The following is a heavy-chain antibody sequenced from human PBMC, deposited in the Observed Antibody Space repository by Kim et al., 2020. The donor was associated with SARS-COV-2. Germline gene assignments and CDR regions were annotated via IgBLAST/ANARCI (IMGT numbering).Heavy chain of an antibody. J-gene: IGHJ4*02. D-gene: IGHD3-10*01. CDR1: GYSFTSYW. V-gene: IGHV5-51*01. CDR2: IYPGDSDT. CDR3: ARQGSGGFGELLGGHFDY. Sequence: GESLKISCKGSGYSFTSYWIGWVRQMPGKGLEWMGIIYPGDSDTRYSPSFQGQFTISADKSISTAYLQWSSLKASDTAMYYCARQGSGGFGELLGGHFDYWGQGTLVTVSS.